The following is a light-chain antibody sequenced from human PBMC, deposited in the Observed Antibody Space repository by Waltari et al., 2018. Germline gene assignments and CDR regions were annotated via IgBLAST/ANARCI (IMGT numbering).Light chain of an antibody. V-gene: IGLV1-44*01. J-gene: IGLJ2*01. CDR3: AAWDGSLNGVV. CDR2: LNN. CDR1: RSNIGTYN. Sequence: QSVLTQPPSASGTPGQRVTISCSGSRSNIGTYNVNWYQHLPGAAPKLLICLNNQRPSGVPDRFSASKSGTSASLAISGLQSEDEADYYCAAWDGSLNGVVFGGGTKLTVL.